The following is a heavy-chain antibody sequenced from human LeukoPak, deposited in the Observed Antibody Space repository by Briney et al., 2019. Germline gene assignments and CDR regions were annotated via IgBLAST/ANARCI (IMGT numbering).Heavy chain of an antibody. CDR1: GGSFSGYY. D-gene: IGHD6-13*01. V-gene: IGHV4-34*01. J-gene: IGHJ4*02. CDR3: ARGRYSSSSAGLKYFDY. Sequence: PSETLSLTCAVYGGSFSGYYWSWIRQPPGKGLEWIGEINHSGSTNYNPSLKSRVTISVDTSKNQLSLKLSSVTAADTAVYYCARGRYSSSSAGLKYFDYWGQGTLVTVSS. CDR2: INHSGST.